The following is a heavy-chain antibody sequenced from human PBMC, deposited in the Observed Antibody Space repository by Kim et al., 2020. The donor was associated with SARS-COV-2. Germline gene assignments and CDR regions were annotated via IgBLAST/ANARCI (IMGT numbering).Heavy chain of an antibody. CDR2: ISAYSGDT. Sequence: ASVKVSCKASGYTFTSYGITWVRQAPGQGLEWMGRISAYSGDTDYAQKFQDKVIMTTDTSTSTAYMEVKSLRSDDTAVYYCAREYCSSTTCHERAYDVQYYMDVWGRGTTVTVS. V-gene: IGHV1-18*01. CDR3: AREYCSSTTCHERAYDVQYYMDV. CDR1: GYTFTSYG. D-gene: IGHD2-2*01. J-gene: IGHJ6*03.